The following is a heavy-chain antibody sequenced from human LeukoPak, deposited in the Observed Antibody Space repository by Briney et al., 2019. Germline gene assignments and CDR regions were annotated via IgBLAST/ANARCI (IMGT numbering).Heavy chain of an antibody. CDR2: IYTSGSA. CDR3: ARELLFWSGSLDY. D-gene: IGHD3-3*01. CDR1: GGSISSYY. Sequence: PSETLSLTCTVSGGSISSYYWSWLRQPAGKGLEWIGRIYTSGSANYNPSLKSRVTMSVDTSKNQFSLKLSSVTAADTAVYYCARELLFWSGSLDYWGQGTLVTVSS. V-gene: IGHV4-4*07. J-gene: IGHJ4*02.